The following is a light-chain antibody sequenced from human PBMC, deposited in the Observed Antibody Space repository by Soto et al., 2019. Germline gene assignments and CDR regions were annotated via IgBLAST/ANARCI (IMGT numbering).Light chain of an antibody. Sequence: VMTQSASSLSASPGERVTLSCRASQNIRSSLAWYQQRPGQAPRLLIYGASTRATDIPARISGGGSGTEFTLTISSLQSEDFAVYYCQQYHKWRTFGQGTKVDIK. CDR3: QQYHKWRT. J-gene: IGKJ1*01. CDR1: QNIRSS. V-gene: IGKV3-15*01. CDR2: GAS.